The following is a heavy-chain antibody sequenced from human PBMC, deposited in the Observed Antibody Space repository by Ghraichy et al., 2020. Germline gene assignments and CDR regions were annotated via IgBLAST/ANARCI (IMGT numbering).Heavy chain of an antibody. CDR2: IRSKAYGGTT. D-gene: IGHD6-19*01. Sequence: GGSLRLSCTASGFTFGDYAMSWVRQAPGKGLEWVGFIRSKAYGGTTEYAASVKGRFTISRDDSKSIAYLQMNSLKTEDTAVYYCTRSPYSSGWLGYFQHWGQGTLVTVSS. J-gene: IGHJ1*01. CDR1: GFTFGDYA. CDR3: TRSPYSSGWLGYFQH. V-gene: IGHV3-49*04.